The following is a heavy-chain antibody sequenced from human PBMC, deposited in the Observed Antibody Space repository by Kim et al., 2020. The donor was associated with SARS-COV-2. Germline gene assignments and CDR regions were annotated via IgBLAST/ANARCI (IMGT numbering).Heavy chain of an antibody. CDR1: GFTFSSYG. D-gene: IGHD4-4*01. CDR2: IWYDGSNK. V-gene: IGHV3-33*01. J-gene: IGHJ4*02. Sequence: GGSLRLSCAASGFTFSSYGMHWVRQAPGKGLEWVAVIWYDGSNKYYADSVKGRFTISRDNSKNTLYLQMNSLRAEDTAVYYCARADLYSNYVSSPFDYWGQGTLVTVSS. CDR3: ARADLYSNYVSSPFDY.